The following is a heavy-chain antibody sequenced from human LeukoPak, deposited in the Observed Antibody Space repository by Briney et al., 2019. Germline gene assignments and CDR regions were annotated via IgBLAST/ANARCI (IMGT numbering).Heavy chain of an antibody. Sequence: SVKVSCKASGGTFSSCTISWVRQAPGQGLEWMGRIIPILGIANYAQKFQGRVTITADKSTSTAYMELSSLRSEDTAVYYCARMPCSGGSCYPDYWGQGTLVTVSS. CDR3: ARMPCSGGSCYPDY. D-gene: IGHD2-15*01. J-gene: IGHJ4*02. CDR1: GGTFSSCT. CDR2: IIPILGIA. V-gene: IGHV1-69*02.